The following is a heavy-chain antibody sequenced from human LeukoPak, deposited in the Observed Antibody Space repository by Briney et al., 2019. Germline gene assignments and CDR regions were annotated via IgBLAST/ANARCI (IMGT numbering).Heavy chain of an antibody. D-gene: IGHD3-22*01. CDR1: GFTFSSYW. CDR3: ARDQDSSGYYSPFDY. CDR2: INGDGRNI. J-gene: IGHJ4*02. Sequence: GGSLRLSCVASGFTFSSYWMHWVRQDPRKGLVWVSRINGDGRNINYADSVRGRFTISRDNAKNSLYLQMNSLRAEDTAVYYCARDQDSSGYYSPFDYWGQGTLVTVSS. V-gene: IGHV3-74*01.